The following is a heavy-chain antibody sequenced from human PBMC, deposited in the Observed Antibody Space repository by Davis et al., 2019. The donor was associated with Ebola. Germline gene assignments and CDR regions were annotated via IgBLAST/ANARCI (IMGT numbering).Heavy chain of an antibody. CDR1: GYTFTNFY. D-gene: IGHD4-23*01. CDR2: VNPAGGST. Sequence: ASVKVSCKASGYTFTNFYIHWVRQAPGQGLEWMGVVNPAGGSTTYAQKFQGRVTMTRDTSISTAYMELSRLRSDDTAVYYCATTTVVTPPYYGMDVWGKGTTVTVSS. CDR3: ATTTVVTPPYYGMDV. J-gene: IGHJ6*04. V-gene: IGHV1-2*02.